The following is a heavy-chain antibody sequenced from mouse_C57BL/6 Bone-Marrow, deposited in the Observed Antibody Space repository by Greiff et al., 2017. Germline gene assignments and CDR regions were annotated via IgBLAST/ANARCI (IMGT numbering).Heavy chain of an antibody. CDR3: ARGDGSSLFAY. V-gene: IGHV1-55*01. J-gene: IGHJ3*01. D-gene: IGHD1-1*01. CDR1: GYTFTSYW. CDR2: IYPGSGST. Sequence: VQLQQPGAELVKPGASVKMSCKAFGYTFTSYWITWVKQRPGQGLEWIGDIYPGSGSTNYNEKFKGKATLTVDTSSSTAYMQLSSLTSEDAAVYYCARGDGSSLFAYWGQGTLVTVSA.